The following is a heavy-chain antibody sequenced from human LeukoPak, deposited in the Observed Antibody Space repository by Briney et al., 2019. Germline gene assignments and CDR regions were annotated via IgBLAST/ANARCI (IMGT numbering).Heavy chain of an antibody. CDR3: ARDGSGLTYLLNYFDY. J-gene: IGHJ4*02. V-gene: IGHV1-46*01. D-gene: IGHD3-10*01. Sequence: GASVKVSCKASGYTFTSYYMHWVRQAPGQGLEWMGIINPSGGSTSYAQRFQGRVTMTRDTSTSTVYMELSSLRSEDTAVYYCARDGSGLTYLLNYFDYWGQGTLVTVSS. CDR1: GYTFTSYY. CDR2: INPSGGST.